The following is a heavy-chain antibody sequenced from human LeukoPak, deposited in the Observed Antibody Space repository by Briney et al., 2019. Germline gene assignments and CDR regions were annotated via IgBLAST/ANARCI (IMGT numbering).Heavy chain of an antibody. J-gene: IGHJ4*02. CDR1: GGTFSSYA. Sequence: GASVKVSCKASGGTFSSYAISWVRQAPGQGLEWMGGIIPIFGTANYAQKFQGRVTITADESTSTAYMELSSLRSEDTAVYYCARVTVAGTHFDYWGQGTLVTVSS. CDR3: ARVTVAGTHFDY. CDR2: IIPIFGTA. D-gene: IGHD6-19*01. V-gene: IGHV1-69*13.